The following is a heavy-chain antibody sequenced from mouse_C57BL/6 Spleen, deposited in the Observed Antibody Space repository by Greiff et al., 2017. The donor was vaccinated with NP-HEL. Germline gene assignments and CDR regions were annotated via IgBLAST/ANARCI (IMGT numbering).Heavy chain of an antibody. CDR1: GYTFTSYW. V-gene: IGHV1-64*01. D-gene: IGHD1-1*01. Sequence: QVQLQQPGAELVKPGASVKLSCKASGYTFTSYWMHWVKQRPGQGLEWIGMIHPNSGSTNYNEKFKSKATLTVDKSSSTAYMQLSSLTSEDSAVYYCARAPLYYGSSYFDYWGQGTTLTVSS. CDR2: IHPNSGST. J-gene: IGHJ2*01. CDR3: ARAPLYYGSSYFDY.